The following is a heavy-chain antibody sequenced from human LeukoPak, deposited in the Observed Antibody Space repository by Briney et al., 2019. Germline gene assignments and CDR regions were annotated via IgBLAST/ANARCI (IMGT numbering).Heavy chain of an antibody. D-gene: IGHD6-19*01. CDR3: ARHSSGWYLDY. V-gene: IGHV4-34*01. Sequence: PSETLSLTCAVYGGSFSGYYWSWIRQPPGKGLEWIGEINHSGSTNYNPSLKSRVTISVDTSKNQLSLKLSSVTAADTAVYYCARHSSGWYLDYWGQGTLVTVSS. J-gene: IGHJ4*02. CDR2: INHSGST. CDR1: GGSFSGYY.